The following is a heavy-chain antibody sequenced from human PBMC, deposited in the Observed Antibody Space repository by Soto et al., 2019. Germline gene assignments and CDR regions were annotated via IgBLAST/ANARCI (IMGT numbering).Heavy chain of an antibody. CDR2: INPSGGST. J-gene: IGHJ6*02. V-gene: IGHV1-46*03. Sequence: GASVKVSCKASGYTFTSYWRHWVRQAPGQGLEWMGIINPSGGSTSYAQKFQGRVTMTRDTSTSTVYMELSSLRSEDRAVYYCARDSSSWSIYYYYGMDVWGQGTTVTVSS. CDR1: GYTFTSYW. D-gene: IGHD6-13*01. CDR3: ARDSSSWSIYYYYGMDV.